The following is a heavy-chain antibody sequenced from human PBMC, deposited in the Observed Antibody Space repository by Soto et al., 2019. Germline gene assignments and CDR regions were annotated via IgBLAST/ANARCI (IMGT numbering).Heavy chain of an antibody. Sequence: ASLKVSCKASGYTFTGYYMHWVRQAPGQGLEWMGWINPNSGGTNYAQKFQGWVTMTRDTSISTAYMELSRLRSDDTAVYYCAVWVDTQYGMDVWGQGTTVTVSS. CDR2: INPNSGGT. D-gene: IGHD5-18*01. V-gene: IGHV1-2*04. J-gene: IGHJ6*02. CDR3: AVWVDTQYGMDV. CDR1: GYTFTGYY.